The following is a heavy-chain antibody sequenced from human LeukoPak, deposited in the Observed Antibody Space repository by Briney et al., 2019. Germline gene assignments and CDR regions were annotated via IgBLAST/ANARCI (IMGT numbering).Heavy chain of an antibody. Sequence: PSETLSLTCTVSGGSISSSSYYWHWIRQPPGKGLEWIGSIHYSGRTYYNPSLKRRVTISVDTSKNQFSLKLNSVTAADTAVYYCARRARTYFDYWGQGTLVTVSS. D-gene: IGHD1/OR15-1a*01. CDR3: ARRARTYFDY. J-gene: IGHJ4*02. CDR2: IHYSGRT. CDR1: GGSISSSSYY. V-gene: IGHV4-39*01.